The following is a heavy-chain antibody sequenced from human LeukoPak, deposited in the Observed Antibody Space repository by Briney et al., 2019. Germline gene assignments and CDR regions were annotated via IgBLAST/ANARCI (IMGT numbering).Heavy chain of an antibody. CDR1: GFTFTTYA. J-gene: IGHJ4*02. Sequence: GSLRLSCAASGFTFTTYAMVWVRQAPGKGLEWVAFIRYDGSNKYYADSVKGRFPIHRDHSNNMLYLQMNSLGAEDTAVYYCGKERSNWREIDYWGQGTLVTVSS. CDR3: GKERSNWREIDY. CDR2: IRYDGSNK. V-gene: IGHV3-30*02. D-gene: IGHD6-13*01.